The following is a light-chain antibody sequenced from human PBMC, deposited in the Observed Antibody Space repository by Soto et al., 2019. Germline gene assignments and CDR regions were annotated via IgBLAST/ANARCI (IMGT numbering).Light chain of an antibody. J-gene: IGKJ1*01. Sequence: VLPQSPATLSLSPGASSTLSCRARQSVSSSYLAWYQQKPGQAPRLLIYDTSNRATGIPARFSGSGSGTDFTLPLSSLEPEDFAVYYCHQRKSWPRTFGQGTKVE. CDR2: DTS. V-gene: IGKV3D-20*02. CDR3: HQRKSWPRT. CDR1: QSVSSSY.